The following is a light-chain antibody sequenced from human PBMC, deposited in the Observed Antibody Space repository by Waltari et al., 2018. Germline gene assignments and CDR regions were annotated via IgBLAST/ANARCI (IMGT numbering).Light chain of an antibody. CDR3: QEYDSLPVT. CDR1: QSVKNN. V-gene: IGKV1-5*03. CDR2: KAS. Sequence: ERVTFNSRASQSVKNNLSWYQQKPGKAPKGLIHKASSLESGVPSRFSGSGFGTEFTLTISSLQPDDFATYYGQEYDSLPVTFGGGTKVEIK. J-gene: IGKJ4*01.